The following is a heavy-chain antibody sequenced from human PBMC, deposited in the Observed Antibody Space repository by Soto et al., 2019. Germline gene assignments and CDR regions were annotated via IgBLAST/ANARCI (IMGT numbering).Heavy chain of an antibody. CDR3: ARDDGEYYYGMDV. Sequence: QVQLQESGPGLVKPSQTLSLTCSVSGGSISSAGYCWGWIRQHPGKGLEWIGYIYYSGSTYYNPYLKSRVTISVHTSKTQFSLKLSSVTAADTAVYYCARDDGEYYYGMDVWGQGTTVTVSS. J-gene: IGHJ6*02. D-gene: IGHD7-27*01. CDR1: GGSISSAGYC. V-gene: IGHV4-31*03. CDR2: IYYSGST.